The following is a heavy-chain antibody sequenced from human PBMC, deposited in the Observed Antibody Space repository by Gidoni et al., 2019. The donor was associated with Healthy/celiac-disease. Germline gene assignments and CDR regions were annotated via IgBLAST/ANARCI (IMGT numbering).Heavy chain of an antibody. CDR1: GFIFESFW. CDR2: IKGDGSKI. V-gene: IGHV3-7*01. CDR3: ARDKAWGPDY. J-gene: IGHJ4*02. D-gene: IGHD3-16*01. Sequence: EVQLVESGGGLVYPGDSLRLLCAACGFIFESFWMNWVRQASGNGLEWVASIKGDGSKIYYVDSVKGRFTISRDNAKNSLFLQMNRLRDDDTAVYYCARDKAWGPDYWGLGTLVIVS.